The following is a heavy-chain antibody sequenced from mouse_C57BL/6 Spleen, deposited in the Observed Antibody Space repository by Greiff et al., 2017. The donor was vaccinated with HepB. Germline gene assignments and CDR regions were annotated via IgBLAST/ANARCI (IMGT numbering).Heavy chain of an antibody. Sequence: VKLQESGAELVRPGASVTLSCKASGYTFTDYEMHWVKQTPVHGLEWIGAIDPETGGTAYNQKFKGKAILTADKSSSTAYMELRSLTSEDSAVYYCTRSHYHYYGSSYWYFDVWGTGTTVTVSS. CDR3: TRSHYHYYGSSYWYFDV. CDR1: GYTFTDYE. V-gene: IGHV1-15*01. D-gene: IGHD1-1*01. J-gene: IGHJ1*03. CDR2: IDPETGGT.